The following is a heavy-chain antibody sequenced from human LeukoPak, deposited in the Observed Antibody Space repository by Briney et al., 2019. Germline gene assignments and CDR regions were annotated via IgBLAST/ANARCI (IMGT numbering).Heavy chain of an antibody. CDR3: AREPPDYYYYGMDV. CDR2: IYSGGST. Sequence: GGSLRLSCAASGFTVSSNYMSWVRQAPGKGLEWDSVIYSGGSTYYADSVKGRFTISRDNSKNTLYLQMNSLRAEDTAVYYCAREPPDYYYYGMDVWGQGTTVTVSS. CDR1: GFTVSSNY. V-gene: IGHV3-53*01. J-gene: IGHJ6*02.